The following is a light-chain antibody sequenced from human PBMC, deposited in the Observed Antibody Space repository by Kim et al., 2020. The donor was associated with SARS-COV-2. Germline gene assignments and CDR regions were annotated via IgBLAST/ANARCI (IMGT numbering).Light chain of an antibody. V-gene: IGKV1-27*01. CDR3: QKYNSAPYT. Sequence: ASVGDSVTITCRESKGISNYLAWYQQKPGKVPKLLIYAASTLQSGVPSRFSGSGSGTDFTLTSSSLQPEDVATYYCQKYNSAPYTFGQGTKLEI. CDR2: AAS. CDR1: KGISNY. J-gene: IGKJ2*01.